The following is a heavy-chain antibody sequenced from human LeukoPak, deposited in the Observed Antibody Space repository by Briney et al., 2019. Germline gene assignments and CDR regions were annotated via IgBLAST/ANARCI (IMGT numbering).Heavy chain of an antibody. J-gene: IGHJ4*02. CDR2: ISSSSSYV. CDR1: GFTFSSYS. V-gene: IGHV3-21*04. D-gene: IGHD2-21*01. CDR3: AKLDSYCGGDCYAY. Sequence: PGGSLRLSCAASGFTFSSYSMNWVRQAPGKGLEWVSSISSSSSYVYYADSVKGRFTISRDNSKNTLYLQMNSPRAEDTAVYYCAKLDSYCGGDCYAYWGQGTLVTVSS.